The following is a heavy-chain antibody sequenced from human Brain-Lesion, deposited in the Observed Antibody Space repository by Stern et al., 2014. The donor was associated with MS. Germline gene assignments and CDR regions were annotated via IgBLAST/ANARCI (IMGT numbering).Heavy chain of an antibody. D-gene: IGHD5-18*01. CDR2: IIAIVGTT. CDR3: AREAGYSFSYYGLDV. J-gene: IGHJ6*02. Sequence: QVQLVQSGPEVKKPGSSVKVSCKASGGLFRSHAISWVRQAPGQGLEWMGGIIAIVGTTKYAQKFQGRVSITADESTNTVYMELSSLRHEDTALYYCAREAGYSFSYYGLDVWGLGTSVTVSS. V-gene: IGHV1-69*01. CDR1: GGLFRSHA.